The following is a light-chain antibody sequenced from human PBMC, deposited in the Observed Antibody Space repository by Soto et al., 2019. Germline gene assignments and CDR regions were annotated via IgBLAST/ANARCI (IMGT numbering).Light chain of an antibody. CDR2: EVS. J-gene: IGLJ1*01. V-gene: IGLV2-23*02. Sequence: QSVLTQPASVSGSPGQSITISCTGTCSDVGTYNLVSWYQHHPAKAPQLMIFEVSKRPSGVSNRFSGSKSGNTASLTISGLQAEDEADYYCCSYAGSSFYVFGTGTKVTVL. CDR3: CSYAGSSFYV. CDR1: CSDVGTYNL.